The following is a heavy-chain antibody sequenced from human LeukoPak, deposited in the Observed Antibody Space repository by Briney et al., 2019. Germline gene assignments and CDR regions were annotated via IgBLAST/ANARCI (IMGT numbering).Heavy chain of an antibody. CDR1: GFTFSSYG. CDR3: AKAHATPHYDYGGNSADY. V-gene: IGHV3-30*18. CDR2: ISYDGSNK. J-gene: IGHJ4*02. Sequence: GGSLRLSCAASGFTFSSYGKHWVRQAPGKGLEWVAVISYDGSNKYYADSVKGRFTISRDNSKNTLYLQMNSLRAEDTAVYYCAKAHATPHYDYGGNSADYWGQGTLVTVSS. D-gene: IGHD4-23*01.